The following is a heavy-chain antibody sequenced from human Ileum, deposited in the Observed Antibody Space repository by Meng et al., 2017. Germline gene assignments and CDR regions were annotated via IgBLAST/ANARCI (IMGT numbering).Heavy chain of an antibody. V-gene: IGHV3-23*01. CDR2: IRGSGSGS. Sequence: GESLKISCAASGFTFSTFALSWVRQAPGKGLEWVSAIRGSGSGSYYADSVKGRFTISRDNSENILYLKMNSLRAEDTAVYYCAKQIATNVMQAFDIWGRGTMVTVSS. CDR3: AKQIATNVMQAFDI. CDR1: GFTFSTFA. J-gene: IGHJ3*02. D-gene: IGHD2-8*01.